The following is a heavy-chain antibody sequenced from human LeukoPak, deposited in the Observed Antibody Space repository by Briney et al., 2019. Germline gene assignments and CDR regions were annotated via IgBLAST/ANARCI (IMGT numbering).Heavy chain of an antibody. Sequence: GESLKISCAASGFTFSSYGMHWVRQAPGKGLEWGAVIWYDGSNKYYADSVKGRFTISRDNSKNTLYLQMNSLRAEDTAVYYCAKGWVGFDYWGQGTLVTVSS. V-gene: IGHV3-33*06. CDR1: GFTFSSYG. CDR3: AKGWVGFDY. CDR2: IWYDGSNK. J-gene: IGHJ4*02. D-gene: IGHD2-15*01.